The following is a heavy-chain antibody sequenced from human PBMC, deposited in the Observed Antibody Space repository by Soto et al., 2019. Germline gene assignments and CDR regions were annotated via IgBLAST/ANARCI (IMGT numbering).Heavy chain of an antibody. CDR1: GFNFVNYG. CDR3: ARVGAARVLWDFDY. Sequence: QVQLEQSGPEVRKPGASVKVSCKASGFNFVNYGISWVRLAPGRGLEWMGWINVEDGNTNYPQKVQGRVTLTTDTSTITAYMELRSLRSDDTAVYFCARVGAARVLWDFDYWGQGTLVTVST. J-gene: IGHJ4*02. V-gene: IGHV1-18*01. CDR2: INVEDGNT. D-gene: IGHD1-26*01.